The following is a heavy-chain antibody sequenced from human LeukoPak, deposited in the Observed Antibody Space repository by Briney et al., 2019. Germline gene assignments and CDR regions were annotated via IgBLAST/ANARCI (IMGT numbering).Heavy chain of an antibody. V-gene: IGHV1-2*02. CDR1: GYTFTGYY. CDR3: ARGGDSSGYYFANYYYMDV. CDR2: INPNSGGT. J-gene: IGHJ6*03. Sequence: GASVKVSCKASGYTFTGYYMHWVRQAPGQGLEWMGWINPNSGGTNYAQKFQGRVTMTRDTSISTAYMELSRLRSEDTAVYYCARGGDSSGYYFANYYYMDVWGKGTTVTVSS. D-gene: IGHD3-22*01.